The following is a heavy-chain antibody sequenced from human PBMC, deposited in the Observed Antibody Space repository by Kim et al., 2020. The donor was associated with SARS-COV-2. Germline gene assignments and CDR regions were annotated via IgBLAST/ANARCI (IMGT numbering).Heavy chain of an antibody. CDR1: GFTFSSYA. CDR2: ISGGSDIT. D-gene: IGHD3-16*01. CDR3: AKTTLTARPYYFDY. J-gene: IGHJ4*02. V-gene: IGHV3-23*01. Sequence: GGSLRLSCAASGFTFSSYAMNWVRQAPGKGLEWVSTISGGSDITYYADSVRGRFTISRDNSKNTLYLQMNSLRAEDTAVFYCAKTTLTARPYYFDYWGEGTLVTVSS.